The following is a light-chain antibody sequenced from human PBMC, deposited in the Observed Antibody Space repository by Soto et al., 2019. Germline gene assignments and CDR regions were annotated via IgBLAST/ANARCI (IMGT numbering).Light chain of an antibody. CDR1: QTISSS. J-gene: IGKJ2*01. Sequence: DIQMTQFPPTLSASIGDRVAITCQASQTISSSLAWYQQKPGKAPKLLIYKASTLETGVPSRFSGSGSGTEFTLTIRSLQPDDFATYYCQQYDSYSPYTFGQGTRLEIK. CDR3: QQYDSYSPYT. V-gene: IGKV1-5*03. CDR2: KAS.